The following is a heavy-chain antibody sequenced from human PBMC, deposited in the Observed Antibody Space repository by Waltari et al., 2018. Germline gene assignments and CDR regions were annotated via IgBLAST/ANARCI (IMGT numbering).Heavy chain of an antibody. J-gene: IGHJ4*02. CDR2: IRSKAYGGTP. CDR1: GLVFSSCS. V-gene: IGHV3-49*04. CDR3: TTHSTFWSWNY. D-gene: IGHD3-3*01. Sequence: EVQLVESGGGLAQPGRSLRLSCTTSGLVFSSCSMSWVRQAPGKGLVWVGFIRSKAYGGTPKYAASVRDRFTISSDDSKNIAYLEINSLKTEDTAMYFCTTHSTFWSWNYWGQGTLVTVSS.